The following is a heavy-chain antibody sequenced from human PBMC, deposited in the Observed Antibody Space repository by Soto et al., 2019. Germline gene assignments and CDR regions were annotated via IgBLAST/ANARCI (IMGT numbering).Heavy chain of an antibody. Sequence: QVQLVQSGGEVKKPGASVKVSCKASGYTFADSGISWVRQAPGQGLEWLGWSSAYNGDTEYAQKVQGRVTMTTDTSTGTAYMELRSLTSDATAVYSCARVQAAAFVPFDFWGQGTLVTGSS. V-gene: IGHV1-18*01. J-gene: IGHJ4*02. CDR2: SSAYNGDT. D-gene: IGHD2-2*01. CDR3: ARVQAAAFVPFDF. CDR1: GYTFADSG.